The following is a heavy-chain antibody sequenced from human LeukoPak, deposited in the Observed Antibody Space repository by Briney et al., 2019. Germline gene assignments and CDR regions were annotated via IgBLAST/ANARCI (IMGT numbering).Heavy chain of an antibody. Sequence: EASVKVSCKASGGTFSSYAISWVRQAPGQGLEWMGGIIPIFGTANYAQKFQGRVTITTDESTSTAYMELSSLRSEDTAVYYCALILAAAGFDYWGQGTLVTVSS. V-gene: IGHV1-69*05. J-gene: IGHJ4*02. CDR2: IIPIFGTA. D-gene: IGHD6-13*01. CDR1: GGTFSSYA. CDR3: ALILAAAGFDY.